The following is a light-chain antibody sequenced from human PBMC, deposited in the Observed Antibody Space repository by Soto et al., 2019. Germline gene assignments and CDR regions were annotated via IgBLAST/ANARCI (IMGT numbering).Light chain of an antibody. CDR1: QSISTW. V-gene: IGKV1-5*03. Sequence: DIQMTQSPSTLSASVGDRVSVTCRASQSISTWVAWYQQKPGKAPKLLIYKASSLASGVPSRFSGSGSGTEFTLTISSLQTDDFATYYCQQYDSYSWTFGQGTKVDIK. CDR3: QQYDSYSWT. CDR2: KAS. J-gene: IGKJ1*01.